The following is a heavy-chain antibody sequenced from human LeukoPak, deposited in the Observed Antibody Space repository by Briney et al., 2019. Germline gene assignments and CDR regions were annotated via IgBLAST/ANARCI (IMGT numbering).Heavy chain of an antibody. CDR2: INPNSGGT. J-gene: IGHJ3*02. V-gene: IGHV1-2*02. CDR3: ARVQILGDAFDI. D-gene: IGHD2/OR15-2a*01. CDR1: GYTFTCYY. Sequence: ASVKVSCKASGYTFTCYYMHWVRQAPGQGLEWMGWINPNSGGTNYAQKFQGRVTMTRDTSISTAYMELSRLRSDDTAVYYCARVQILGDAFDIWGQGTMVTVSS.